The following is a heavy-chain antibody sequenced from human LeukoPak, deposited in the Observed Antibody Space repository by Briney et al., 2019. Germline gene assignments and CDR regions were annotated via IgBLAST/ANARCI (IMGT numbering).Heavy chain of an antibody. CDR1: GFTFSSYS. D-gene: IGHD5-18*01. CDR3: ARDFNDPTWIHSQYFDY. J-gene: IGHJ4*02. CDR2: ISSSSSYI. V-gene: IGHV3-21*01. Sequence: GGSLRLSCAASGFTFSSYSMNWVRQAPGKGLEWVSSISSSSSYIYYADSVKGRFTISRDNAKNSLYLQMYSLRAEDTAVYYCARDFNDPTWIHSQYFDYWGQGTLVTVSS.